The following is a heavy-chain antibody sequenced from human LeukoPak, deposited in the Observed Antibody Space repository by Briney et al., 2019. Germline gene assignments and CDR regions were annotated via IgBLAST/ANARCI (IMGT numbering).Heavy chain of an antibody. CDR1: GLPFSVSW. V-gene: IGHV3-74*01. D-gene: IGHD1/OR15-1a*01. CDR3: AKDWFATTDY. CDR2: ITMDETT. J-gene: IGHJ4*02. Sequence: GGSERLSCAPSGLPFSVSWMHWFRQVPGEGILLVSRITMDETTTYADSVRGRFSISRDNAKNTVYLQMNSLRVEDTAVYYCAKDWFATTDYWGQGILVTVSS.